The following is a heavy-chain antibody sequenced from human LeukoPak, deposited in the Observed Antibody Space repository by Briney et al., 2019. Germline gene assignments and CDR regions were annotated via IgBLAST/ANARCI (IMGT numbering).Heavy chain of an antibody. CDR1: GFTVSSNY. Sequence: PGGSLRLSCAASGFTVSSNYMSWVRQAPGKGLEWVSVIYRGGSTYYEDSVKGRFTISRHNSKNTLYLQMNSLRAEDTAMYYCARESGLLGDYWGQGTLVTVSS. CDR2: IYRGGST. J-gene: IGHJ4*02. V-gene: IGHV3-53*04. D-gene: IGHD3-22*01. CDR3: ARESGLLGDY.